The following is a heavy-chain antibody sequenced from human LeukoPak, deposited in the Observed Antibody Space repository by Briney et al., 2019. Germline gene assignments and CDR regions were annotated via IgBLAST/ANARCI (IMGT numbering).Heavy chain of an antibody. V-gene: IGHV4-39*07. CDR3: ARDSATMVRGVNYYYYMDV. Sequence: PSETLSLTYTVSGGSISSSSYYWGWIRQPPGKGLEWIGSIYYSGSTYHNPSLKSRVTISVDTSKNQFSLKLSSVTAADTAVYYCARDSATMVRGVNYYYYMDVWGKGTTVTVSS. J-gene: IGHJ6*03. D-gene: IGHD3-10*01. CDR2: IYYSGST. CDR1: GGSISSSSYY.